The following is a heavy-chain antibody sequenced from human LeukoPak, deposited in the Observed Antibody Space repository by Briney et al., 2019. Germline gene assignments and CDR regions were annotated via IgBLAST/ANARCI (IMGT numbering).Heavy chain of an antibody. CDR2: ISYIGST. D-gene: IGHD4-17*01. CDR1: GGSFSSPY. J-gene: IGHJ3*02. CDR3: ARDPTTVTKGLDI. Sequence: SETLSLTCTVSGGSFSSPYWSWIRQPPGKGLEWVGYISYIGSTNYNPSLKSRVTISVDTSKNQFSLRLSSVTAADTAVYYCARDPTTVTKGLDIWGQGTMVTVSS. V-gene: IGHV4-59*11.